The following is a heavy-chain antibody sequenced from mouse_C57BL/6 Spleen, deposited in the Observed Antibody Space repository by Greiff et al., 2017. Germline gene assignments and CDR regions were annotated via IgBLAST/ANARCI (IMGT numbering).Heavy chain of an antibody. D-gene: IGHD1-1*01. J-gene: IGHJ4*01. CDR3: ARRTTVEGAMDY. CDR1: GFTFSDYG. V-gene: IGHV5-17*01. Sequence: DVMLVESGGGLVKPGGSLKLSCAASGFTFSDYGMHWVRQAPEKGLEWVAYISSGSSTIYYADTVKGRFTISRDNAKNTLFLQMTSLRSEDTAMYYCARRTTVEGAMDYWGQGTSVTVSS. CDR2: ISSGSSTI.